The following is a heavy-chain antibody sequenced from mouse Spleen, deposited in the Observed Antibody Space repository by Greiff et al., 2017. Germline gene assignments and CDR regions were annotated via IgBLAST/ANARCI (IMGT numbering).Heavy chain of an antibody. CDR3: ARSYSNSPAWFAY. D-gene: IGHD2-5*01. CDR2: INPNNGGT. Sequence: EVQLQQSGPELVKPGASVKISCKASGYTFTDYYMNWVKQSHGKSLEWIGDINPNNGGTSYNQKFKGKATLTVDKSSSTAYMELRSLTSEDSAVYYCARSYSNSPAWFAYWGQGTLVTVSA. J-gene: IGHJ3*01. V-gene: IGHV1-26*01. CDR1: GYTFTDYY.